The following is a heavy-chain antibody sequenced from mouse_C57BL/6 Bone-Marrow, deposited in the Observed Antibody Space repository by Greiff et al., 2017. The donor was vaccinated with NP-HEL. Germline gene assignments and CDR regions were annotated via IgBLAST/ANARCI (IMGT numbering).Heavy chain of an antibody. D-gene: IGHD2-1*01. CDR3: AREGKIYYGNYIPFDY. V-gene: IGHV1-77*01. J-gene: IGHJ2*01. Sequence: VKLVESGAELVKPGASVKISCKASGYTFTDYYINWVKQRPGQGLEWIGKIGPGSGSTYYNEKFKGKATLTADKSSSTAYMQLSSLTSEDSAFYFCAREGKIYYGNYIPFDYWGQGTTLTVSS. CDR1: GYTFTDYY. CDR2: IGPGSGST.